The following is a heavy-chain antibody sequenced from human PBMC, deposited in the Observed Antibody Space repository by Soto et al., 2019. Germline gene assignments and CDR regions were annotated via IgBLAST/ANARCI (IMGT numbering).Heavy chain of an antibody. V-gene: IGHV4-59*01. J-gene: IGHJ4*02. D-gene: IGHD3-22*01. Sequence: SETLSLTCTVSGGSISSYYWSWIRQPPGKGLEWIGYIYYSGSTNYNPPLKSRVTISVDTSKNQFSLKLSSVTAADTAVYYCARLGPSHYYDSSGLFDYWGQGTLVTVSS. CDR1: GGSISSYY. CDR3: ARLGPSHYYDSSGLFDY. CDR2: IYYSGST.